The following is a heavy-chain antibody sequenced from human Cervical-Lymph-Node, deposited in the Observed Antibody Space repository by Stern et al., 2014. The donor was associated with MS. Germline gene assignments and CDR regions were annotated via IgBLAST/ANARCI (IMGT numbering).Heavy chain of an antibody. CDR2: VIPIFGTA. Sequence: VQLVESGAEVKKPGSSVKVSCKASGGTFSSYAISWGRQAPGQGLERMGGVIPIFGTANYAQKFQSRVTITADESTSTAYMELSSLRSEDTAVYYCARGELKEGLVRGMDVWGQGTTVTVSS. CDR1: GGTFSSYA. J-gene: IGHJ6*02. CDR3: ARGELKEGLVRGMDV. V-gene: IGHV1-69*01. D-gene: IGHD1-26*01.